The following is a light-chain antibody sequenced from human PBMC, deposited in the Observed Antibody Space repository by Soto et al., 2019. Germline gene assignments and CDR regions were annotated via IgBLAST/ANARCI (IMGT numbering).Light chain of an antibody. Sequence: EIVLTQSPGSLSLSPGERATLSCRASQSVSSYLAWYQQKPGHAPRLIIYDASNRATGIPARFSGSGTGTDFTLTISILEPEAFAVYYYQRRSNGASLTFGRGTRLEI. CDR2: DAS. V-gene: IGKV3-11*01. J-gene: IGKJ5*01. CDR3: QRRSNGASLT. CDR1: QSVSSY.